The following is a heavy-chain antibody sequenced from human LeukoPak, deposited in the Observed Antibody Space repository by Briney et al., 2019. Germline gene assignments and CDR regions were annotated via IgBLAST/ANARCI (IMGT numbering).Heavy chain of an antibody. V-gene: IGHV3-30-3*02. CDR2: ISSDGSNK. J-gene: IGHJ4*02. D-gene: IGHD3-10*01. CDR3: AKTRGGGCSPLFDY. CDR1: GFTFSSFT. Sequence: GGSLRLSCAASGFTFSSFTMHWVRQAPGKGLRWMAVISSDGSNKYYADSVKGRFTVSRDNSNNTLYLQMNSLRAEDTALYYCAKTRGGGCSPLFDYGGKEPLVPVSS.